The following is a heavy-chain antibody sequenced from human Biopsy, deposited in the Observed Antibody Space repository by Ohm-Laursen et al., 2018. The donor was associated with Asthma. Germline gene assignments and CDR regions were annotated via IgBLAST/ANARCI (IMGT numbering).Heavy chain of an antibody. CDR1: GFTFSNAW. D-gene: IGHD2-8*01. V-gene: IGHV3-15*01. CDR3: TTDALLYSSADY. Sequence: SLRLSCSASGFTFSNAWMSWVRQAPGKELEWVGRIKSKTDGGTTDYAAPVKGRFTISRDDSKNTLYLQMNSLKTEDTAVYYCTTDALLYSSADYWGQGTLVTVSS. CDR2: IKSKTDGGTT. J-gene: IGHJ4*02.